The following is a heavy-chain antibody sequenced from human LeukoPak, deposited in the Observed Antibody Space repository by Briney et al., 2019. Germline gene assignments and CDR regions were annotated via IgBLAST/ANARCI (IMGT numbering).Heavy chain of an antibody. D-gene: IGHD6-19*01. CDR1: GGSFSGYY. CDR2: INHSGST. Sequence: SETLSLTCAVYGGSFSGYYWSWIRQPPRKGLEWIGEINHSGSTNYIPSLKSRVTISVDTSKNQFSLKLSSVTAADTAVYYCARGLPVPGRAPDYWGQGTLVTVSS. J-gene: IGHJ4*02. CDR3: ARGLPVPGRAPDY. V-gene: IGHV4-34*01.